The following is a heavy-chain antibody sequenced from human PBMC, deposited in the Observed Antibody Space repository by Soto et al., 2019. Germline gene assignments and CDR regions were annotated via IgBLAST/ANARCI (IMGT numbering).Heavy chain of an antibody. CDR2: ISGSGDST. Sequence: GVSLRLSCVASGFTFSNYALSWVRQAPGKGLEWVSSISGSGDSTYYADSVKGRFTISRDNSKNTLYLQMNTLRAEDTAVYYCAKAQWLVSVYYSLDVWGQGTTVTVSS. V-gene: IGHV3-23*01. CDR1: GFTFSNYA. CDR3: AKAQWLVSVYYSLDV. J-gene: IGHJ6*02. D-gene: IGHD6-19*01.